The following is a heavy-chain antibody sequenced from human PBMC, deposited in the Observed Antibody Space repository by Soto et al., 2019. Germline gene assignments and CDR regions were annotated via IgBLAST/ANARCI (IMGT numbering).Heavy chain of an antibody. CDR1: GGSINNDGYC. Sequence: SETLSLTWSVSGGSINNDGYCWSWIRQPPGKGLEWIGYIYYTGSTYYNPSLKSRCTISVYTSKNQLSLKMTSVTAAGTAVYYCARTLGSGSYYTLDHWGQGTLVTVS. D-gene: IGHD3-10*01. CDR3: ARTLGSGSYYTLDH. V-gene: IGHV4-30-4*01. CDR2: IYYTGST. J-gene: IGHJ4*02.